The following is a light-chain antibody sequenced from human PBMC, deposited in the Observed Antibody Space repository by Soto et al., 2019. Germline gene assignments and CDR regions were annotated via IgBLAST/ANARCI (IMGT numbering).Light chain of an antibody. Sequence: EIVLTQSPGTLSVSPGERANLSCRASQSISSNYLAWYQQKPGQAPSLLIYGASSRATGIPDRFSGSGSGTDFTLTISSLEPEDSAIYYCQQYGSWTFGQGTKVEIK. CDR1: QSISSNY. V-gene: IGKV3-20*01. CDR3: QQYGSWT. J-gene: IGKJ1*01. CDR2: GAS.